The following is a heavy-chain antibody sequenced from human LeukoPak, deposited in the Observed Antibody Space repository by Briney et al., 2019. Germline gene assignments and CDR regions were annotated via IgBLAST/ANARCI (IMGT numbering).Heavy chain of an antibody. J-gene: IGHJ2*01. CDR3: ARTSDTSGRLYWYFDL. Sequence: GGSLRLSCAASAFTFSSYSMNWVRQAPGKGLEGVSFISTSSSYIHYADSVKGRLTISRDNAKNSLYLQMNSLRAEDTAVYYCARTSDTSGRLYWYFDLWGRGTPVTVSS. CDR1: AFTFSSYS. CDR2: ISTSSSYI. D-gene: IGHD3-22*01. V-gene: IGHV3-21*01.